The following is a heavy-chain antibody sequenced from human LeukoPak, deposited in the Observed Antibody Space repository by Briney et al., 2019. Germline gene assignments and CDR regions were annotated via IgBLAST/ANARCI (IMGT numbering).Heavy chain of an antibody. D-gene: IGHD3-10*01. J-gene: IGHJ4*02. V-gene: IGHV3-48*03. CDR1: GFTFSSYE. CDR2: ISSSGSTI. Sequence: PGGSLRLSCAASGFTFSSYEMNWVRQAPGKGLEWVSYISSSGSTIYYADSVKGRFTISRDNAKNSLYLQMNSLRAEDTAVYYCAREGSGELLYREYYFDYWGQGTLVTVSS. CDR3: AREGSGELLYREYYFDY.